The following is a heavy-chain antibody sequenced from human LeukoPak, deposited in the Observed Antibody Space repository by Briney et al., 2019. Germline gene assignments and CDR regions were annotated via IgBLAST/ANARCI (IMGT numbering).Heavy chain of an antibody. J-gene: IGHJ4*02. CDR3: ARVANGDIVATHY. Sequence: ASVKVSCKASGYTFTSNYIHWVRQAPGQGLEWMGMIYPRDGSTSYAQKFQGRVTVTRDTSTSTVHMELSGLRSEDTAVYYCARVANGDIVATHYWGQGTLVTVSS. D-gene: IGHD5-12*01. CDR1: GYTFTSNY. CDR2: IYPRDGST. V-gene: IGHV1-46*01.